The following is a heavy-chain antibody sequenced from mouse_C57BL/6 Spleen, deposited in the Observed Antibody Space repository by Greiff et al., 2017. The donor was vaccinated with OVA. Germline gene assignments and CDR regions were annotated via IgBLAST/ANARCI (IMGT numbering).Heavy chain of an antibody. CDR2: IDPETGGT. Sequence: VKLQESGAELVRPGASVTLSCKASGYTFTDYEMHWVKQTPVHGLEWIGAIDPETGGTAYNQKFKGKAILTADKSSSTAYMELRSLTSEDSAVYYCTNDYDYAMDYWGQGTSVTVSS. D-gene: IGHD2-4*01. V-gene: IGHV1-15*01. CDR3: TNDYDYAMDY. J-gene: IGHJ4*01. CDR1: GYTFTDYE.